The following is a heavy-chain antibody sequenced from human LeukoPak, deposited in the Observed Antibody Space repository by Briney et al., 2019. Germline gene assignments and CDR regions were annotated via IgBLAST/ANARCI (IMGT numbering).Heavy chain of an antibody. CDR1: GFTFGDYA. J-gene: IGHJ4*02. D-gene: IGHD6-19*01. CDR3: TRISSSGWSSVEY. Sequence: PGGSLRLSRTASGFTFGDYAMIWFRQAPGKGREWVGFIRSKAYGGTTEYAASVKGRFTISRDYSKSIAYLQMNSLKTEDTAVYYCTRISSSGWSSVEYWGQGTLVTVSS. CDR2: IRSKAYGGTT. V-gene: IGHV3-49*03.